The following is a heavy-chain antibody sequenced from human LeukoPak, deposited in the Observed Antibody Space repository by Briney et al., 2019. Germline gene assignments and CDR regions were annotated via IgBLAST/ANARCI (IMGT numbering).Heavy chain of an antibody. CDR2: INSSGGST. D-gene: IGHD3-10*01. V-gene: IGHV1-46*01. CDR1: GYTFTSYY. CDR3: ARGMGMRPLLWFGELWPSMDV. Sequence: ASVKVSCKASGYTFTSYYMHWVRQAPGEGLEWMGIINSSGGSTSYAQKFEGRVTMTRDTSTSTVYMELSSLRSEDTAVYYCARGMGMRPLLWFGELWPSMDVWGKGTTVTISS. J-gene: IGHJ6*03.